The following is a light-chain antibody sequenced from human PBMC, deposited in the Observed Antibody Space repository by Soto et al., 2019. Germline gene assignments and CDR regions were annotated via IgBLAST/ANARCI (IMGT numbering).Light chain of an antibody. J-gene: IGKJ3*01. V-gene: IGKV3-15*01. CDR3: QQYNNWPFT. CDR2: GAS. CDR1: QSVSSN. Sequence: EIVMAQSPATLSVSPGERATLSCRASQSVSSNLAWYQQKPGQAPRLLFYGASTRAPGIPARFSGSGSGTEFTLTISSLQSEDFAVYYCQQYNNWPFTFGPGTKVDIK.